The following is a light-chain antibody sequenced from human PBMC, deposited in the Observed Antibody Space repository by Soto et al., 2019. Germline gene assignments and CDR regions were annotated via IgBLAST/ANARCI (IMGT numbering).Light chain of an antibody. V-gene: IGKV3-20*01. CDR3: QQYDYWWT. Sequence: EIVLTQSPGTLSLSPEERATLSCRASQSVSSSYLAWYQQKPGQAPRLLIYGASSRATGIPVRFSCSGSGTDFTLTISSLQSEDFGIYYFQQYDYWWTFGPGTKVDIK. CDR1: QSVSSSY. J-gene: IGKJ1*01. CDR2: GAS.